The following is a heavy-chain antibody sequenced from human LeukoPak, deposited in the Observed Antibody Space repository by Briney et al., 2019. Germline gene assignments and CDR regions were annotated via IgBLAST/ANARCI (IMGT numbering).Heavy chain of an antibody. CDR3: ARDWHDILTGTTYFDY. CDR1: GFTFNNYV. CDR2: ISGNGDTT. D-gene: IGHD3-9*01. V-gene: IGHV3-23*01. Sequence: PGGSLRLSCAAFGFTFNNYVMNWVRQAPGKGLEWVSTISGNGDTTYYADSVKGRFTISRDNSKNTLYLQMNSLRAEDTAVYYCARDWHDILTGTTYFDYWGQGTLDTVSS. J-gene: IGHJ4*02.